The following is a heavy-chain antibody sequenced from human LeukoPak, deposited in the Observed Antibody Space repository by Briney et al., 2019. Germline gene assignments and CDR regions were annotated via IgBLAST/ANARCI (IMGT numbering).Heavy chain of an antibody. J-gene: IGHJ6*04. CDR3: ARPTPLVDV. CDR1: GFTFSNYW. Sequence: GGFLRLSCEASGFTFSNYWMTWVRQAPGKGLEWVANIKEDGSEKDYVDSVKGRFTISRDNAKNSLYLQMNSLRAEDTAVYYCARPTPLVDVWGKGTTVTVSS. V-gene: IGHV3-7*01. D-gene: IGHD2-15*01. CDR2: IKEDGSEK.